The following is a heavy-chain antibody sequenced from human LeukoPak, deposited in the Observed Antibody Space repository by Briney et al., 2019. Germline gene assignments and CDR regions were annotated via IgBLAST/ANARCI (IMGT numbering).Heavy chain of an antibody. Sequence: GGSLRLSCAASGFTFSTYAMSWVRQAPGKGLEWVAFIRYDGSDKYYADSVKGRFTISRDNSKNTLYLQMNSLRAEDTAIYYCAKDGLGGFGDYMDVWGKGTTVTTSS. CDR1: GFTFSTYA. CDR2: IRYDGSDK. D-gene: IGHD3-10*01. CDR3: AKDGLGGFGDYMDV. V-gene: IGHV3-30*02. J-gene: IGHJ6*03.